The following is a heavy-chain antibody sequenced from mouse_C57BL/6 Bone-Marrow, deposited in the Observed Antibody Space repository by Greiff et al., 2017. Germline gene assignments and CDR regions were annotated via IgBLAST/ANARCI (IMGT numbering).Heavy chain of an antibody. CDR2: INYYGSST. V-gene: IGHV5-16*01. D-gene: IGHD2-4*01. Sequence: EVMLVESEGGLVQPGSSMKLSCTASGFTFSDYYMAWVRQVPEQGLEWVANINYYGSSTYYLDSLKSRFIISIDNAKNILYLQMSSRKSEDTATDYCARGGDYDSNSAMAYWGQGTLVTVS. J-gene: IGHJ4*01. CDR1: GFTFSDYY. CDR3: ARGGDYDSNSAMAY.